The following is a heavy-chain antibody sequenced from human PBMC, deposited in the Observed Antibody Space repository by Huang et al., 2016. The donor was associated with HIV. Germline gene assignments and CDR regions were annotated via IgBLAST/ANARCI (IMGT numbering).Heavy chain of an antibody. CDR1: GGPFSSYV. D-gene: IGHD1-26*01. CDR2: ITPIFDKT. CDR3: ATGPRGSGSFN. J-gene: IGHJ4*02. V-gene: IGHV1-69*18. Sequence: QVHLVQSGAEVKKPGSSVKVSCKASGGPFSSYVISWVRQALGQRLEWMGRITPIFDKTNYAQKFQGRVTIIADESTRTAYMDVSSLRPEDTATYYCATGPRGSGSFNWGQGTLVSVSS.